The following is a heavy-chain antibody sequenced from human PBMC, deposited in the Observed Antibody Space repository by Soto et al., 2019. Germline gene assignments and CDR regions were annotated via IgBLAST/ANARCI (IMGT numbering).Heavy chain of an antibody. CDR1: GFTFSNNG. V-gene: IGHV3-30*03. Sequence: GGSLRLSCVASGFTFSNNGIHWVRQAPGKGLEWVAVISSDGSKKYYADSVKGRFTISRDNSKNMAFLEINSLKTEDTAVYYCARQGVALELDFWGQGTLVTVSS. J-gene: IGHJ4*02. D-gene: IGHD2-21*01. CDR3: ARQGVALELDF. CDR2: ISSDGSKK.